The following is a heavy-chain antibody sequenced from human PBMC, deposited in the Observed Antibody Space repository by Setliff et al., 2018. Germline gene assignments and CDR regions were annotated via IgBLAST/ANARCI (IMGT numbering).Heavy chain of an antibody. CDR3: SGFGLYYEAVYGGGDYYYYGMDV. Sequence: ASVKVSCKASGYTFTSYGFSWVRQAPGQGLEWMGWISGYNGNTNYAQKVQGRVTMTTDTSTGTIYMELRSLRADDTAVYFCSGFGLYYEAVYGGGDYYYYGMDVWGQGTTVTVSS. CDR2: ISGYNGNT. J-gene: IGHJ6*02. V-gene: IGHV1-18*01. D-gene: IGHD3-16*01. CDR1: GYTFTSYG.